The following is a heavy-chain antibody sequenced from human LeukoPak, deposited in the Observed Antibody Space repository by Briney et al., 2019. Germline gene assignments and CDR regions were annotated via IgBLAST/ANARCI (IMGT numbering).Heavy chain of an antibody. V-gene: IGHV3-23*01. CDR1: GFTFSSYA. Sequence: GGSLRLSCAASGFTFSSYAMSWVRQAPGKGLEWVSAIIGSGGSTYYADSVKGRFTISRDNSKNTLYLQMNSLRAEDTAVYYCARCWTYYDFWSGYFRGQGTMVTVSS. D-gene: IGHD3-3*01. J-gene: IGHJ4*02. CDR2: IIGSGGST. CDR3: ARCWTYYDFWSGYF.